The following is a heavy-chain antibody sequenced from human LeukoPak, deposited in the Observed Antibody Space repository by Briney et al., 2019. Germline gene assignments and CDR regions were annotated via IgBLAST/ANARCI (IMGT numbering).Heavy chain of an antibody. J-gene: IGHJ4*02. CDR2: ISPTTAYI. V-gene: IGHV3-21*01. CDR3: VSSLHGFSYGPGY. CDR1: GFTFSSYS. D-gene: IGHD3-10*01. Sequence: GGSLRLSCAASGFTFSSYSMNWVRQAPGKGLDWVPSISPTTAYIHYADSMKGRFTISRDNARRSLYLQMNSLRVEDTAMYYCVSSLHGFSYGPGYWGQGTLVIVSS.